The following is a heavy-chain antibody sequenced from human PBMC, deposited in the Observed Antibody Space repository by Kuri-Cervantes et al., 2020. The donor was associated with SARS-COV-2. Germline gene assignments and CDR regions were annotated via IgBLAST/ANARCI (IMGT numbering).Heavy chain of an antibody. CDR1: GGSISSYY. CDR2: IYYSGST. V-gene: IGHV4-59*01. Sequence: ETLSLTCTVSGGSISSYYWSWIRQPPGKGLEWIGYIYYSGSTNYNPSLKSRVTISVDTSKNQFSLKLSSVTAADTAVYYCARSSGDIVVVPVFDPWGQGTLVTVSS. CDR3: ARSSGDIVVVPVFDP. J-gene: IGHJ5*02. D-gene: IGHD2-2*01.